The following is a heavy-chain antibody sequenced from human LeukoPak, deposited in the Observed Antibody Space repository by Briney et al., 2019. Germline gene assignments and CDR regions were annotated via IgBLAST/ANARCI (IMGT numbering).Heavy chain of an antibody. CDR1: GFTFSSYA. V-gene: IGHV3-23*01. J-gene: IGHJ4*02. CDR2: ISGSGSTI. CDR3: AKDYRFGEFPSYFDY. D-gene: IGHD3-10*01. Sequence: PGGSLRLSCAASGFTFSSYAMSWVRQAPGKGLECVSTISGSGSTIYYADSVKGRFTISRDNSKNTLYLQMNSLRAEDTAVYYCAKDYRFGEFPSYFDYWGQGTLVTVSS.